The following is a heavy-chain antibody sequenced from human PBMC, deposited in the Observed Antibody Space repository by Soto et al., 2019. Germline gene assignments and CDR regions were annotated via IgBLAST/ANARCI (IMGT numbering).Heavy chain of an antibody. CDR2: IYYSGST. CDR3: ASKDYGNDY. J-gene: IGHJ4*02. Sequence: SETLSLTCTVSGGSISSSSYYWGWIRQPPGKGLEWIGSIYYSGSTYYNPSLKSRVTISVDTSKNQFSLKLSSVTAADTAVYYCASKDYGNDYWGQGTLVTVSS. D-gene: IGHD4-17*01. V-gene: IGHV4-39*01. CDR1: GGSISSSSYY.